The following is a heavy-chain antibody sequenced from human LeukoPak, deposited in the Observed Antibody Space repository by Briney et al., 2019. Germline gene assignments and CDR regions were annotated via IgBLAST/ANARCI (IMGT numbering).Heavy chain of an antibody. D-gene: IGHD3-9*01. CDR1: GFTVSSNY. V-gene: IGHV3-53*01. J-gene: IGHJ5*01. CDR3: ARSVDAVRYFDWFDY. CDR2: IYSGGST. Sequence: GGSLRLSCAASGFTVSSNYMSWVRQAPGKGLEWVSVIYSGGSTYYADSVKGRFTISRDNSKNTLYLQMNSLRAEDTAVYYCARSVDAVRYFDWFDYWGQGTLVTVSS.